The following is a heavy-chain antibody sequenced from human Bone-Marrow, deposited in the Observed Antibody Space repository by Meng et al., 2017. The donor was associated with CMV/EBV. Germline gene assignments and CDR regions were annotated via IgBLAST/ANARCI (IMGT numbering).Heavy chain of an antibody. D-gene: IGHD6-19*01. CDR2: IDWDDDK. Sequence: SGPTLVKPTQTLTLTCTFSGFSLSTSGMCVSWVRQPPGKALEWLALIDWDDDKYYSTSLKTRLTISEDTSKNQVVLTMTNMDPVDTATYYCTTQIAVAGTYYYYYGMDVWGQGTTVTVSS. V-gene: IGHV2-70*20. CDR3: TTQIAVAGTYYYYYGMDV. CDR1: GFSLSTSGMC. J-gene: IGHJ6*02.